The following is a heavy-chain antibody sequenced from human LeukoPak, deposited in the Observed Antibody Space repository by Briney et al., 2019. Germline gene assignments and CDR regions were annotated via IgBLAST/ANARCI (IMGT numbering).Heavy chain of an antibody. D-gene: IGHD4-17*01. CDR3: AKDRDSDYGDGGFDP. V-gene: IGHV3-30*18. CDR1: GFTFSTYG. Sequence: GRSLRLSCAASGFTFSTYGLHWVRQAPGKGLEWVAVISYDGTNKYYADSVKGRFTISRDNSKNTLYLQMNSLRAEDTAVYYCAKDRDSDYGDGGFDPWSQGTLVTVSS. J-gene: IGHJ5*02. CDR2: ISYDGTNK.